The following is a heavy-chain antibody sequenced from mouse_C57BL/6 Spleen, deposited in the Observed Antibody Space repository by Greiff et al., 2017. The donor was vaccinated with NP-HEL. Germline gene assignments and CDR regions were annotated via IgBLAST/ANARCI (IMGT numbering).Heavy chain of an antibody. J-gene: IGHJ2*01. CDR1: GYAFSSSW. Sequence: QVQLQQSGPELVKPGASVKISCKASGYAFSSSWMNWVKQRPGKGLEWIGRIYPGDGDTNYNGKFKGKATLTADKPSSTAYMQLSSLTSEDSAVYFCSRLGEDYGSSNERHFDYWGQGTTLTVSS. V-gene: IGHV1-82*01. D-gene: IGHD1-1*01. CDR2: IYPGDGDT. CDR3: SRLGEDYGSSNERHFDY.